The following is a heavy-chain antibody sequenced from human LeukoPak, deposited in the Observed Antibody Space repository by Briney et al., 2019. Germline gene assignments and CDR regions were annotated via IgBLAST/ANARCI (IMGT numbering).Heavy chain of an antibody. J-gene: IGHJ4*02. CDR3: ASPHGASYYYFDY. CDR2: INPNSGGT. D-gene: IGHD4/OR15-4a*01. CDR1: GYTFTGYY. Sequence: ASVKVSCKASGYTFTGYYMHWVRQAPGQGLEWMGWINPNSGGTNYAQKFQGWVTMTRDTSISTAYMELSRLRSEDTAVYYCASPHGASYYYFDYWGQGTLVTVSS. V-gene: IGHV1-2*04.